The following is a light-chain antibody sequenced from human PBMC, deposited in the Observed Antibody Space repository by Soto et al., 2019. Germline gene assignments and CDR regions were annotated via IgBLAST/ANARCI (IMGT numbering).Light chain of an antibody. Sequence: QSVLTQPRSVSGSPGQSVAISCTGTSSDVGSFNYVSWYQQHPDKAPKLMIYDVTKRPSGVPDRFSGSKSGNTASLTISGLQAEDAADYYCCSYAGSPYVFGTGTKVTVL. CDR2: DVT. V-gene: IGLV2-11*01. CDR1: SSDVGSFNY. CDR3: CSYAGSPYV. J-gene: IGLJ1*01.